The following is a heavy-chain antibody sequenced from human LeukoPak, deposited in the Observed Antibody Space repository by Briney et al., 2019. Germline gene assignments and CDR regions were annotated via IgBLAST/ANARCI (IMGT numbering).Heavy chain of an antibody. D-gene: IGHD3-22*01. CDR1: GFTFSSYA. CDR2: ISYDGSNK. Sequence: GGSLRLSCAAPGFTFSSYAMHWVRQAPGKGLEWVAVISYDGSNKYYADSVKGRFTISRDNSKNTLYLQMNSLRAEDTAVYYCAKKGYYDGSGYYMYYFDHWGQGTLVTVSS. J-gene: IGHJ4*02. V-gene: IGHV3-30-3*02. CDR3: AKKGYYDGSGYYMYYFDH.